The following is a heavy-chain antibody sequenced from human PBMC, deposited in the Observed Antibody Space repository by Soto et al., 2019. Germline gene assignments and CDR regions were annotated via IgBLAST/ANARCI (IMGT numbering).Heavy chain of an antibody. CDR3: ARGEVAYYDGNGYLRRH. CDR1: GFTFSSYW. V-gene: IGHV3-74*01. D-gene: IGHD3-22*01. CDR2: INSDGSRT. J-gene: IGHJ4*02. Sequence: EVQLVESGGGIVQPGGSLRLSCAASGFTFSSYWMHWVRQAPGKGLVWVSRINSDGSRTSYADSAKGRFTISRDNAQNTVYLQTYSLRAEDTAVYYCARGEVAYYDGNGYLRRHWGQGTLVTVSS.